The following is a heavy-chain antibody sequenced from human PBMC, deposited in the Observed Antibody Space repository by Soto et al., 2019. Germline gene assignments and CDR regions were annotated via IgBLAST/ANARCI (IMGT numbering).Heavy chain of an antibody. J-gene: IGHJ4*02. CDR2: IYSGGTT. Sequence: PGGSLRLSCAASGFTVGTNCMSWVRQAPGTGLEWVSFIYSGGTTYYADSVKGRFTISRDNSKNTLYLQMNSLRTEDTAVYYCARVVFSGSYPDYFDSWGQGTLVTVSS. CDR1: GFTVGTNC. D-gene: IGHD3-10*01. V-gene: IGHV3-66*01. CDR3: ARVVFSGSYPDYFDS.